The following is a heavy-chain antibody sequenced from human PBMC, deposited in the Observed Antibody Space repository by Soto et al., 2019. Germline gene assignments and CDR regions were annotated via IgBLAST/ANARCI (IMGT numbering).Heavy chain of an antibody. J-gene: IGHJ4*02. V-gene: IGHV1-3*01. Sequence: ASVKVSCKASGYTFTSYAMHWVRQAPGQRLEWMGWINAGNGNTKYSQKFQGRVTITRDTSASTAYMELSSLRSEDTAVYYCARGRIAVAGPPPTHFDYWGQGTLVTVSS. CDR3: ARGRIAVAGPPPTHFDY. CDR1: GYTFTSYA. CDR2: INAGNGNT. D-gene: IGHD6-19*01.